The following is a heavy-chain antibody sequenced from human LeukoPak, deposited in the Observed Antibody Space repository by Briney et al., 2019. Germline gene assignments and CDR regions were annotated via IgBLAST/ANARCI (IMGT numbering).Heavy chain of an antibody. D-gene: IGHD6-13*01. CDR1: GGSISSYY. CDR3: AGSSWYGLGDY. Sequence: SETLSLTCTVSGGSISSYYWSWIRQPPGKGLEWIEYIYYSGSTNYNPSLKSRVTISVDTSKNQFSLKLSSVTAADTAVYYCAGSSWYGLGDYWGQGTLVTVSS. V-gene: IGHV4-59*01. J-gene: IGHJ4*02. CDR2: IYYSGST.